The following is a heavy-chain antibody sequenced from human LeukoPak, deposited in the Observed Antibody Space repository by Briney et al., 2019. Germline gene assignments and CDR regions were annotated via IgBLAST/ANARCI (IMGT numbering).Heavy chain of an antibody. D-gene: IGHD3-3*01. J-gene: IGHJ3*02. V-gene: IGHV3-7*01. CDR1: GFTFSSYW. Sequence: GGSLRLSCAASGFTFSSYWMSWVRQAPGKGLEWVANIKQDGSEKYYVDSVKGRFTISRDNAKNSLYLQMNSLRAEDTAVYCCASSPRPYYDFWSGYGAFDIWGQGTMVTVSS. CDR3: ASSPRPYYDFWSGYGAFDI. CDR2: IKQDGSEK.